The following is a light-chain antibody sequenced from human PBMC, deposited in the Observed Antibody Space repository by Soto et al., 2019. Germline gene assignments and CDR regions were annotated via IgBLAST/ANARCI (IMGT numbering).Light chain of an antibody. Sequence: EIVMTQSPATLSVSPGERATLSCRASQSVSSNLAWYQQKPGQAPRLLIYGASTSATGIPARFSGSGSGTEFTLTISSLQSEDFAVYYCQQYNNWPRTCGQGTKVDIK. J-gene: IGKJ1*01. V-gene: IGKV3-15*01. CDR1: QSVSSN. CDR2: GAS. CDR3: QQYNNWPRT.